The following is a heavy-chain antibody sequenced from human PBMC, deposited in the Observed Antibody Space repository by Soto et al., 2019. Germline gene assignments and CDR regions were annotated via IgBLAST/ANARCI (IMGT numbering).Heavy chain of an antibody. CDR3: ARESPTSQWLPTRYFDD. Sequence: PGGSLRLSCAASRFTLSDYSMNWVRQAPGKGLVWVSSISGGGETIYYADSVRGRFTISRDNAKNSLFLQMNSLRDEDTAVYYCARESPTSQWLPTRYFDDWGQGTLVTVSS. D-gene: IGHD6-19*01. J-gene: IGHJ4*02. CDR2: ISGGGETI. CDR1: RFTLSDYS. V-gene: IGHV3-48*02.